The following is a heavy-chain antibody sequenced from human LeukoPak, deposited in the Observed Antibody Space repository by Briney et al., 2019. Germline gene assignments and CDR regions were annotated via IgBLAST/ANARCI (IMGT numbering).Heavy chain of an antibody. CDR3: AKPATYYDILTGYDY. V-gene: IGHV3-23*01. J-gene: IGHJ4*02. D-gene: IGHD3-9*01. Sequence: GGSLRLSYAASGFTFSSYAISWVRQAPGKGLEWVSAISGSGGRTDYADSVKGRFTISRDNSKNSLYLQMISLRAGDTALYYCAKPATYYDILTGYDYWGQGTLVTVSS. CDR2: ISGSGGRT. CDR1: GFTFSSYA.